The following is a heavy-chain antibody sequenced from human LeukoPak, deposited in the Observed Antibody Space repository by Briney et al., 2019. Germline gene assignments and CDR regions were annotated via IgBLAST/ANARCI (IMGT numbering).Heavy chain of an antibody. J-gene: IGHJ5*02. CDR3: VRDGTAAVPTADNWFDP. V-gene: IGHV3-7*01. CDR2: IKQDGSER. CDR1: GFTFSSYW. D-gene: IGHD2-2*01. Sequence: GGSLRLSCAASGFTFSSYWMSWVRQAPGKGLEWVANIKQDGSERYYVASVEGRFTISRDNAKSSLYLQMNSLRVEDTAVYYCVRDGTAAVPTADNWFDPWGQGTLVTVSS.